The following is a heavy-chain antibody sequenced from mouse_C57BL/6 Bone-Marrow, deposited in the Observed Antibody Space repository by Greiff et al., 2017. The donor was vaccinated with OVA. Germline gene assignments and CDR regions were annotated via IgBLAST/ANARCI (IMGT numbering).Heavy chain of an antibody. CDR1: GYTFTSYW. D-gene: IGHD5-1*01. V-gene: IGHV1-59*01. Sequence: QVQLQQPGAELVRPGTSVKLSCKASGYTFTSYWMHWVKQRPGQGLEWIGVIDPSDSYTNYNQKFKGKATLTVDTSSSTAYMQLSSLTSEDSAVYYCARENLRDPAWFAYWGQGTLVTVSA. CDR2: IDPSDSYT. CDR3: ARENLRDPAWFAY. J-gene: IGHJ3*01.